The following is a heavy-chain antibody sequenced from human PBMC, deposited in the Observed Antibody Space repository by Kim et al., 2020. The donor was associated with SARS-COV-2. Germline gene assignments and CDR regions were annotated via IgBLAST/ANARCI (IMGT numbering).Heavy chain of an antibody. V-gene: IGHV3-48*03. J-gene: IGHJ4*02. CDR3: ARDGNTGYEDYYFAY. D-gene: IGHD5-12*01. Sequence: GGSLRLSCAASGFSFSSYELNWVRQAPGKGLEWVSYISRTGSTIYSADSVKGRFTISRDNAKNSLYLQMNNLRAGDTAVYYCARDGNTGYEDYYFAYWGQGTLVTVSS. CDR1: GFSFSSYE. CDR2: ISRTGSTI.